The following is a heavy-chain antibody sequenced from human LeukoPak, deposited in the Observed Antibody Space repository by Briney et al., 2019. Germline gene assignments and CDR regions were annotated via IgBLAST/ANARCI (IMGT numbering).Heavy chain of an antibody. CDR3: ARVRWRDYYYMDV. J-gene: IGHJ6*03. CDR1: GGTFSSYA. Sequence: SVKVSCKASGGTFSSYAISGVRQAPGQGLEWMGGIIPIFGTANYAQKFQGRVTITTDESTSTAYMELSSLRSEDTAVYYCARVRWRDYYYMDVWGKGTTVTVSS. D-gene: IGHD2-15*01. CDR2: IIPIFGTA. V-gene: IGHV1-69*05.